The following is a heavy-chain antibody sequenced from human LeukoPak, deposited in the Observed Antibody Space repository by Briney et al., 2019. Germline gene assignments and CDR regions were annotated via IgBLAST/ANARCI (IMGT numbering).Heavy chain of an antibody. Sequence: PGGSLRLSCEASGLTFGTYAMNWVRQAPGKGLEWVSYISTTGTIYYADSVRGRFTISRDNAKNSLYLQMNSLRAEDTAVYYCAKDRDRIAARLGSYFDYWGQGTLVTVSS. CDR3: AKDRDRIAARLGSYFDY. J-gene: IGHJ4*02. D-gene: IGHD6-6*01. V-gene: IGHV3-48*03. CDR2: ISTTGTI. CDR1: GLTFGTYA.